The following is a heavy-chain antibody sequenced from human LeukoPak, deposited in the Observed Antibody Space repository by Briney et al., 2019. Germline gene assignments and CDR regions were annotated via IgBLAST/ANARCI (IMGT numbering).Heavy chain of an antibody. CDR2: ISSSSSYI. CDR1: GFTFSSYS. Sequence: GGSLRLSCAASGFTFSSYSMNWVRQAPGKGLEWVSSISSSSSYIYYADSVKGRFTISRDNAKNSLYLQMNSLRAEDTAVYYCARALSRSSRHWFDPWGQGTLVTVSS. V-gene: IGHV3-21*01. CDR3: ARALSRSSRHWFDP. D-gene: IGHD6-13*01. J-gene: IGHJ5*02.